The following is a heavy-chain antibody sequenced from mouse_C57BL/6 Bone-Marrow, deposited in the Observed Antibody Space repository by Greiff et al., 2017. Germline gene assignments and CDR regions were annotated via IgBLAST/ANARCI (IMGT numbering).Heavy chain of an antibody. CDR3: AKPGRKNYDDDVFAY. D-gene: IGHD2-4*01. CDR1: GFSLTSYG. J-gene: IGHJ3*01. V-gene: IGHV2-3*01. Sequence: QVQLQQSGPGLVAPSQCLSITCTVSGFSLTSYGVSWVRQPPGKGLEWLGVICGDGSTNYHSPLISRLGICKDNSTTRVFLILHSRLTADTATYYGAKPGRKNYDDDVFAYWGQGTLVTVSA. CDR2: ICGDGST.